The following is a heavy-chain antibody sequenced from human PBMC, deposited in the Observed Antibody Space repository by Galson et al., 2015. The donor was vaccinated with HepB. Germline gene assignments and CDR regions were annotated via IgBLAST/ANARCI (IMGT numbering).Heavy chain of an antibody. V-gene: IGHV3-48*02. CDR2: ISSGGDSI. CDR1: EFTFSTYD. J-gene: IGHJ4*02. CDR3: ARGDSSGWDFDY. Sequence: SLRLSCAASEFTFSTYDMNWVRQAPGRGLEWVSYISSGGDSIYYADSVKGRFTVSRDNAKNSLYLQMNGLRDEDTALYYCARGDSSGWDFDYWGQGTLVTVSS. D-gene: IGHD6-19*01.